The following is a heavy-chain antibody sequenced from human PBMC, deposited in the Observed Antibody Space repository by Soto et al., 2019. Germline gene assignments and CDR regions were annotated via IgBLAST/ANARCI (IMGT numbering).Heavy chain of an antibody. Sequence: QVQLVQSGAEVKKPGSSVKVSCRASGGTFSSYCFSWVRQAPGQGLEWMGGIIPVFRTPHHAETFQDRVTIIADISSNTVYMELSSLRSDDTALYYCARGVGSSAAFDYWGQGTLVTVSS. CDR1: GGTFSSYC. D-gene: IGHD3-10*01. CDR3: ARGVGSSAAFDY. CDR2: IIPVFRTP. V-gene: IGHV1-69*06. J-gene: IGHJ4*02.